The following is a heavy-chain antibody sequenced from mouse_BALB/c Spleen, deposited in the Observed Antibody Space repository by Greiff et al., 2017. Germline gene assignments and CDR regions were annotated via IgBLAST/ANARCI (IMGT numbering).Heavy chain of an antibody. J-gene: IGHJ2*01. Sequence: VQLKESGPGLVAPSQSLSITCTVSGFSLTGYGVNWVRQPPGKGLEWLGMIWGDGSTDYNSALKSRLSISKDNSKSQVFLKMNSLQTDDTARYYCARGNKDYGYYFDYWGQGTTRTVSS. D-gene: IGHD1-2*01. CDR1: GFSLTGYG. CDR2: IWGDGST. CDR3: ARGNKDYGYYFDY. V-gene: IGHV2-6-7*01.